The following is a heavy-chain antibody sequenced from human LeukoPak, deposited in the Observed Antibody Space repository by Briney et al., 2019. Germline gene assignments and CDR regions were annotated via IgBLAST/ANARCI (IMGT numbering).Heavy chain of an antibody. CDR1: GYSSPSYW. CDR2: IYPGDSDT. Sequence: GESLKISCKVSGYSSPSYWITWVRRVPGKGLEWMGIIYPGDSDTRYSPSFQGQVTISADKSISTAYLQWSSLKASDTAMYYCARVTHLYGMDVWGQGTTVTVSS. CDR3: ARVTHLYGMDV. V-gene: IGHV5-51*01. D-gene: IGHD2-21*02. J-gene: IGHJ6*02.